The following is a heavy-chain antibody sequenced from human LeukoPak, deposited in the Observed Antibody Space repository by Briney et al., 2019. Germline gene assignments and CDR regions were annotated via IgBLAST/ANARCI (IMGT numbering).Heavy chain of an antibody. V-gene: IGHV1-69*13. D-gene: IGHD3-3*01. J-gene: IGHJ6*02. CDR1: VCTFSSYA. CDR3: ARAPNDYDFWSGYYPYGMDV. Sequence: ASVKVSCKASVCTFSSYAISWVRQAPGQGLEWMGGIIPIFGTANYAQKFQGRVTITADESTSTAYMELSSLRSEDTAVHYCARAPNDYDFWSGYYPYGMDVWGQGTTVTVSS. CDR2: IIPIFGTA.